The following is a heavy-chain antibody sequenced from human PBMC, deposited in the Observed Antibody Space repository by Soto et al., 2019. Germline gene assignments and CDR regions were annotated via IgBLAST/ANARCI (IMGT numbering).Heavy chain of an antibody. CDR3: ASRANRGWLNYYYYYMDV. Sequence: PGGSLRLSCAASGFTFSDYYMSWIRQAPGKGLEWVSYISSSGSTIYYADSVKGRFTISRDNAKNSLYLQMNSLRAEDTAVYYCASRANRGWLNYYYYYMDVWGKGTTVTVSS. J-gene: IGHJ6*03. D-gene: IGHD6-19*01. CDR2: ISSSGSTI. CDR1: GFTFSDYY. V-gene: IGHV3-11*01.